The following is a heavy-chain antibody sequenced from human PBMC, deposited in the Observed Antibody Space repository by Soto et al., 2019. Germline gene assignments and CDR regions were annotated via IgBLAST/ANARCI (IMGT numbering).Heavy chain of an antibody. J-gene: IGHJ6*02. CDR1: GGPISSSY. V-gene: IGHV4-59*01. CDR3: ARGDLSHYDGDAGYYGMDG. CDR2: IHYSGST. D-gene: IGHD1-26*01. Sequence: SETLSLTCTVSGGPISSSYWSWIRQTPGKGLECIGYIHYSGSTNDNPSLKRRVTISVDTSKKKFSLKLNTVTAADTAVYFCARGDLSHYDGDAGYYGMDGWGQGTTVTVS.